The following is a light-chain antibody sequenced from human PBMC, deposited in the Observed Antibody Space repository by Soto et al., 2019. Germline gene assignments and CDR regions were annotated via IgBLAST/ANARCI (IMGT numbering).Light chain of an antibody. CDR3: QQRSNWPSIT. Sequence: EILLTQSPDTLSLSPGEXATLSXRAAXSVGTRLVWYQHKTGQAPRLLIYGASSRATGIPDRFSGGGSGTDFTLTINSLEPEDFAVYYCQQRSNWPSITFCQGTRLEIK. V-gene: IGKV3-11*01. J-gene: IGKJ5*01. CDR2: GAS. CDR1: XSVGTR.